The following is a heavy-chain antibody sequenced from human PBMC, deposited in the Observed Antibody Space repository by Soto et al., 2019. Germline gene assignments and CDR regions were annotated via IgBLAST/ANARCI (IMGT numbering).Heavy chain of an antibody. J-gene: IGHJ6*02. Sequence: QVQLVQSGPEVKMPGASVKVSCKASGYTFSNYGLSWVRQAPGQGLEWIGWVSGYNGNTNYAQQFKGRVTMTADTSTSTAYMEVRSLRSEDTAVYYCARPHCRGVSCYSRDFYYYYGMDVWGQGTTVTVSS. CDR3: ARPHCRGVSCYSRDFYYYYGMDV. CDR1: GYTFSNYG. D-gene: IGHD2-15*01. V-gene: IGHV1-18*04. CDR2: VSGYNGNT.